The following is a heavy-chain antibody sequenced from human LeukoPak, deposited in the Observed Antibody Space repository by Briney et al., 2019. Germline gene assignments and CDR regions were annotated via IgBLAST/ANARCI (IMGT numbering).Heavy chain of an antibody. D-gene: IGHD2-2*01. CDR1: GGSFSGYY. CDR2: INHSGST. V-gene: IGHV4-34*01. Sequence: SETLSLTCAVYGGSFSGYYWSWIRQLPGKGLEWIGEINHSGSTNYNPSLKSRVTISVDTSKNQFSLKLSSVTAADTAVYYCARDPYCSSTSCERWFDPWGQGTLVTVSS. CDR3: ARDPYCSSTSCERWFDP. J-gene: IGHJ5*02.